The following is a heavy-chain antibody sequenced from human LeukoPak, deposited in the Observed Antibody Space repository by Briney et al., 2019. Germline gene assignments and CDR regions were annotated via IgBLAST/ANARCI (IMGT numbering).Heavy chain of an antibody. CDR2: INAYNGNT. V-gene: IGHV1-18*01. CDR1: GYTFTSYG. CDR3: ARGPLYYDSSGYYTPYAFDI. Sequence: ASVKVSCKASGYTFTSYGISWVRQAPGQGLEWMGWINAYNGNTNYAQKLQGRVTMTTDTSTSTAYMELRSLRSDDTAVYYCARGPLYYDSSGYYTPYAFDIWGQGTMVTVSS. D-gene: IGHD3-22*01. J-gene: IGHJ3*02.